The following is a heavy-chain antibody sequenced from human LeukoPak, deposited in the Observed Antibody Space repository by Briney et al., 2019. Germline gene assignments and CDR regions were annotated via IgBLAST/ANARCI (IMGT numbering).Heavy chain of an antibody. CDR2: IKQDGSEK. Sequence: GGSLRLSCAASGFTFSSYWMSWVRQAPGKGLEWVANIKQDGSEKYYVDSVKGRFTISRDNAKNSLYLQMNSLRAEDTAVYCCARVRIIVGATGFDYWGQGTLVTVSS. J-gene: IGHJ4*02. D-gene: IGHD1-26*01. V-gene: IGHV3-7*01. CDR3: ARVRIIVGATGFDY. CDR1: GFTFSSYW.